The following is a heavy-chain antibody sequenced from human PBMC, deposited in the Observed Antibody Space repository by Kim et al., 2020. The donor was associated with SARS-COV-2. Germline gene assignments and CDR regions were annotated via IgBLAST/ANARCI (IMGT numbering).Heavy chain of an antibody. V-gene: IGHV4-59*08. CDR3: ARLVHPTYCDFWSGYYLDY. Sequence: SRVTISVDPSKNQFSLKLSSVTAADTAVYYCARLVHPTYCDFWSGYYLDYWGQGTLVTVSS. D-gene: IGHD3-3*01. J-gene: IGHJ4*02.